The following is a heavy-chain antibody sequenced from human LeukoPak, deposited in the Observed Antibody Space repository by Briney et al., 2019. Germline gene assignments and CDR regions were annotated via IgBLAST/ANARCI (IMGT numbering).Heavy chain of an antibody. CDR1: GYNFAQYR. Sequence: GGSLRLSCKGSGYNFAQYRIGWGRQMPGKGLEWMGITHPGDSDTIYSPSFQGQATMSADKSISTAYLQWSSLKASDTAMYYCARLWGGIVAADDAFDVWGQGTMVTVSS. V-gene: IGHV5-51*01. J-gene: IGHJ3*01. CDR3: ARLWGGIVAADDAFDV. D-gene: IGHD1-26*01. CDR2: THPGDSDT.